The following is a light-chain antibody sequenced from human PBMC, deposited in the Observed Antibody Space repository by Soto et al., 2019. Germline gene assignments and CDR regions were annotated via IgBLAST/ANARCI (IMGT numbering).Light chain of an antibody. CDR2: DAS. CDR3: QQYNNYLGT. CDR1: QSVSSW. Sequence: DIQMTQSPATLSAFVGDRVTITCRASQSVSSWLAWYQQKPGKAPKLLIYDASSLQSGVPSRFSGSGSGTEFTLTISSLQPDDFVTYYCQQYNNYLGTFGQGTRVEIK. V-gene: IGKV1-5*01. J-gene: IGKJ1*01.